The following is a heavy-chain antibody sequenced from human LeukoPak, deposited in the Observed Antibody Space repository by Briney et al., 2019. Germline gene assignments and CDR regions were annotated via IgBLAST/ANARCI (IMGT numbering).Heavy chain of an antibody. J-gene: IGHJ6*03. CDR2: ISGSSSDA. CDR1: GFRLSSYS. D-gene: IGHD3-3*01. Sequence: NPGGSLRLSCAASGFRLSSYSMNWGRQAPGKGLEWVSYISGSSSDAYYADSVKGRFTISRDNAKNSLYLQMNSLRAEDTAVYYCVRAFWSGYYYYMDVWGKRTTVTVS. CDR3: VRAFWSGYYYYMDV. V-gene: IGHV3-21*05.